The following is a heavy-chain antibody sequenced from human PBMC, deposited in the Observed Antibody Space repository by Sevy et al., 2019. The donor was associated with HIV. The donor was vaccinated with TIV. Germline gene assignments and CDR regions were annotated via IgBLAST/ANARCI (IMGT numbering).Heavy chain of an antibody. J-gene: IGHJ3*02. CDR2: IYYSGST. Sequence: SETLSLTCTVSGGSISSGAYYWSWIRQPPGKGLEWIGYIYYSGSTYYNPSLKSRVTISVDTSKNQFSLKLSSVTAADTAVYYCARVEMATMHAFDIWGQGTMVTVSS. CDR3: ARVEMATMHAFDI. V-gene: IGHV4-30-4*01. D-gene: IGHD5-12*01. CDR1: GGSISSGAYY.